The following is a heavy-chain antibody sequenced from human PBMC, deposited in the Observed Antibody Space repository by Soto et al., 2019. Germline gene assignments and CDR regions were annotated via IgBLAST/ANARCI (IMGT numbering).Heavy chain of an antibody. V-gene: IGHV1-69*13. D-gene: IGHD2-15*01. J-gene: IGHJ4*02. CDR1: GYTFSSYA. CDR2: IIPIFVTA. CDR3: ARAWSTGPSDY. Sequence: GASVKVACKSSGYTFSSYAISCVRQAPGQGLEWMGGIIPIFVTANYAQKFQGRVTITADESTSTAYMELSSLRSEDTAVYYCARAWSTGPSDYWGQGTLVTVSS.